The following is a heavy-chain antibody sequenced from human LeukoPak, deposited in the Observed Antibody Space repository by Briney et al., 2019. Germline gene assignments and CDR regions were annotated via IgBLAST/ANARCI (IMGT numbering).Heavy chain of an antibody. CDR2: TYTSGST. CDR3: ARAYSDYNLYYYYYMDV. J-gene: IGHJ6*03. CDR1: GGSISSYY. V-gene: IGHV4-4*07. D-gene: IGHD4-11*01. Sequence: SETLSLTCTVSGGSISSYYWSWIRQPAGKGLEWIGRTYTSGSTNYNPSLKSRVTMSVDTSKNQFSLKLSSVTAADTAVYYCARAYSDYNLYYYYYMDVWGKGTTVTISS.